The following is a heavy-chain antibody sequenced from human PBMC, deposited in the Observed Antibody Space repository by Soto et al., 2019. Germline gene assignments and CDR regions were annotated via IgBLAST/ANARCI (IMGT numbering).Heavy chain of an antibody. J-gene: IGHJ4*02. CDR2: INSSGDNT. Sequence: GGSLRLSCAASGFTFSSYAMSWVRQAPGKGLEWVSGINSSGDNTSYADSVKGRFTISRDNAKNTLYLQMNSLRDEDTAVYYCNSGVYWGQGTLVT. CDR1: GFTFSSYA. V-gene: IGHV3-23*01. D-gene: IGHD2-15*01. CDR3: NSGVY.